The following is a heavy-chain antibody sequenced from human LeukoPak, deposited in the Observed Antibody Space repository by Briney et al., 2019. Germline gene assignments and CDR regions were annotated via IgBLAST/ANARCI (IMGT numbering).Heavy chain of an antibody. J-gene: IGHJ4*02. Sequence: GSLLLSCAASGFPFSSDAMSWVRPAPGKGLEWVPAISGSGGSTYYAASVKGRFTISRDNSKNTLYLQMNSLRAEDTAVYYCAKSDPLGVNYFDYWGQGTLVTVSS. CDR1: GFPFSSDA. V-gene: IGHV3-23*01. CDR3: AKSDPLGVNYFDY. CDR2: ISGSGGST. D-gene: IGHD3-16*01.